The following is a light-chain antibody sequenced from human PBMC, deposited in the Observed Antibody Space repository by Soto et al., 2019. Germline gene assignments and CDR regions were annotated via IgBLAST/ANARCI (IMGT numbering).Light chain of an antibody. CDR1: QGIGVT. J-gene: IGKJ4*01. CDR3: QRYNDWPLT. V-gene: IGKV3-15*01. CDR2: NAF. Sequence: EIVMTQSPATLSVFSGEGATLSCRASQGIGVTLAWYQQKPGQNPRLLIYNAFTRATGVPARFSGSGSGTDFTLTINSLQSEDFAVYYCQRYNDWPLTFGGGTKVDIK.